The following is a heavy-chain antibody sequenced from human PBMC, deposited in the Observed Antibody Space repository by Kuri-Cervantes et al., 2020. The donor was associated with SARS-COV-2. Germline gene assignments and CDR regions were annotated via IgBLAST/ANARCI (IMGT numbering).Heavy chain of an antibody. CDR1: GYSISSGYY. Sequence: SETLSLTCTVSGYSISSGYYWGWIRQPPGKGLEWIGSIYYSGSTYYNPSLKSRVTISVDTSKNQFSLRLSSVTAADTAVYYCARHYDILTGYGMDVWGQGTTVTVSS. J-gene: IGHJ6*02. CDR3: ARHYDILTGYGMDV. CDR2: IYYSGST. D-gene: IGHD3-9*01. V-gene: IGHV4-38-2*02.